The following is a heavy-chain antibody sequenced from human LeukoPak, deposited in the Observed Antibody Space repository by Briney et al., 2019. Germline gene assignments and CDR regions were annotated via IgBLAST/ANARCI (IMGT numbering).Heavy chain of an antibody. V-gene: IGHV4-39*07. CDR1: GGSISSSSYY. J-gene: IGHJ6*03. CDR2: IYYSGST. D-gene: IGHD6-13*01. CDR3: GRLIVGECSSSYYYYYYYMDV. Sequence: SETLSLTCTVSGGSISSSSYYWGWIRQPPGKGLEWIGSIYYSGSTYYNPSLKSRVTISVDTSKNQFSLKLSSVTAADTAVYYWGRLIVGECSSSYYYYYYYMDVWGKGTTVTVSS.